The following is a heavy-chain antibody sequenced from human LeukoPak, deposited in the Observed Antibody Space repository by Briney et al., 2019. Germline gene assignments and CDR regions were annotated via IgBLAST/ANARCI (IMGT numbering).Heavy chain of an antibody. Sequence: ASVKVSCKASGYTFTGYYIHWVRQAPGQGLEWMGGINPNSGGTNYAQNLEGRVTMTRDTSISTAYMELSSLTSDDTAVYYCARALSSLRLYYFDYWGQGTLITVSS. V-gene: IGHV1-2*02. D-gene: IGHD6-6*01. CDR3: ARALSSLRLYYFDY. CDR1: GYTFTGYY. J-gene: IGHJ4*02. CDR2: INPNSGGT.